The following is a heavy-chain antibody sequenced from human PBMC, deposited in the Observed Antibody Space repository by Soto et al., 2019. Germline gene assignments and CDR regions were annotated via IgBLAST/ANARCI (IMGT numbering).Heavy chain of an antibody. J-gene: IGHJ6*02. CDR3: ARDLAKVAGQTNFYYYYYGMDV. Sequence: ASVKVSCKASGYTFTSYGISWVRQAPGQGLEWMGWISAYNGNTNYAQRLQGGVTMTGDISTRTAYMELRSLRSDDTAVYYCARDLAKVAGQTNFYYYYYGMDVWGQGTTVTVSS. CDR2: ISAYNGNT. V-gene: IGHV1-18*01. CDR1: GYTFTSYG. D-gene: IGHD2-15*01.